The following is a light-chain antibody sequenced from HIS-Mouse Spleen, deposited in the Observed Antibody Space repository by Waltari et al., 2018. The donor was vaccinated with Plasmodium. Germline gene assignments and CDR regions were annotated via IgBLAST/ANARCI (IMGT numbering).Light chain of an antibody. J-gene: IGKJ2*01. CDR2: AAS. Sequence: AIQMTQSPSSLSASVGDRVNITCRARQGIRNDLGWYQQKPGKAPKLLISAASSLQSGVPSRFSGSGSGTDFTLTISSLQPEDFATYYCLQDYNYPYTFGQGTKLEIK. V-gene: IGKV1-6*01. CDR3: LQDYNYPYT. CDR1: QGIRND.